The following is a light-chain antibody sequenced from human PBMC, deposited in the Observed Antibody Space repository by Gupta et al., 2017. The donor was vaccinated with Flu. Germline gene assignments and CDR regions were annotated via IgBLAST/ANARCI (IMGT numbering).Light chain of an antibody. CDR2: VDN. V-gene: IGLV1-40*01. J-gene: IGLJ2*01. CDR3: QSYDSSLSGSVV. Sequence: QPVLTQPPSVSGGPGQWVSIACSRRRSSIGGGYYVHWYQQLPGTAPRLLIYVDNNRSSGVPDRFPCSKSGSGASPAITGVQAEDEADYYCQSYDSSLSGSVVFGGGTRLSVL. CDR1: RSSIGGGYY.